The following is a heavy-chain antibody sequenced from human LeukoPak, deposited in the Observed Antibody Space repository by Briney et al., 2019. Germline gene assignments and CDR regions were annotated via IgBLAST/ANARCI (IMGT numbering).Heavy chain of an antibody. CDR1: GFTFSSYA. J-gene: IGHJ4*02. CDR2: ISGSGGTT. Sequence: GGSLELSCAASGFTFSSYAMSGARRAPGKGRDWVSAISGSGGTTDYTDSVKRRFTISRDNSKNPLYLQMNSLRAEDTAVYYCARGWSYSSGWPGDYWGQGTLVTVSS. D-gene: IGHD6-19*01. V-gene: IGHV3-23*01. CDR3: ARGWSYSSGWPGDY.